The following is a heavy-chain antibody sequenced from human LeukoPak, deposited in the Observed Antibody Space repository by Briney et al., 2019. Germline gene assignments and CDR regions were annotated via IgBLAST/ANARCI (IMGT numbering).Heavy chain of an antibody. D-gene: IGHD6-13*01. CDR2: INDDGSEK. Sequence: GGSLRLSCAASGFTFSSYWMSWVRQAPGKGLEWVANINDDGSEKSYGDSVKGRFTISRDNSKNTLYLQMNSLRAEDTAVYYCAKDPRRYSRTGGYFDYWGQGTLVTVSS. V-gene: IGHV3-7*01. CDR3: AKDPRRYSRTGGYFDY. CDR1: GFTFSSYW. J-gene: IGHJ4*02.